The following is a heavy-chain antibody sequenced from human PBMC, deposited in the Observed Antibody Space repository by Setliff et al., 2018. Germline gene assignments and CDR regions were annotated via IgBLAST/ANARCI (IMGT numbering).Heavy chain of an antibody. V-gene: IGHV1-3*01. CDR2: TNPGNGNT. J-gene: IGHJ6*03. CDR1: GYTFTDYA. D-gene: IGHD3-22*01. CDR3: ARDKGYDSSGYYFYYYYYMDV. Sequence: ASVKVSCKASGYTFTDYAMHWVRQAPGQRLEWMGWTNPGNGNTKYSQKFQGRVTITRDTSASTAYMELSSLRSEDTAVYYCARDKGYDSSGYYFYYYYYMDVWGKGTTVTVSS.